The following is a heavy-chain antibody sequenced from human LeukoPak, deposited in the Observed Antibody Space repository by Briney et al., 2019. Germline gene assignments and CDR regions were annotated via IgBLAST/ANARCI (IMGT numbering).Heavy chain of an antibody. CDR2: IYYSGST. J-gene: IGHJ3*02. CDR1: GVSISSYY. CDR3: ARATGLREMADAFDI. Sequence: NPSETLSLTCTVSGVSISSYYWSWIRQPPGKGLEWIGYIYYSGSTNYNPSLKSRVTISVDTSKNQFSLKLSSVTAADTAVYYCARATGLREMADAFDIWGQGTMVTVSS. V-gene: IGHV4-59*01. D-gene: IGHD5-24*01.